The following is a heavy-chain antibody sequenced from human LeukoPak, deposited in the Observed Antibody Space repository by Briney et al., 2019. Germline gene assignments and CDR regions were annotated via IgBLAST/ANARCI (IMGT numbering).Heavy chain of an antibody. Sequence: PSETLSLTCTVSGGSISRSSYYWGWIRQPPGKGLEWIGTIYHSGSTHYNPSLKSRVTISVDTSKNQFTLKLSSVTAADTAVYYCARGGGQRITMVRGVIRWFDPWGQGTLVTVSS. J-gene: IGHJ5*02. CDR3: ARGGGQRITMVRGVIRWFDP. V-gene: IGHV4-39*06. CDR2: IYHSGST. CDR1: GGSISRSSYY. D-gene: IGHD3-10*01.